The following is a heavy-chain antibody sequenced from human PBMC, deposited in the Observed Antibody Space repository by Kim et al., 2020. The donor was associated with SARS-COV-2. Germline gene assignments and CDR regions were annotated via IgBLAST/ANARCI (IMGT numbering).Heavy chain of an antibody. V-gene: IGHV3-23*01. D-gene: IGHD1-26*01. Sequence: YYADSVKSRFTISRDNSKNTLYLQMNSLRDEDTAVYYCAKDGGKWEPGDYWGQGTLVTVSS. J-gene: IGHJ4*02. CDR3: AKDGGKWEPGDY.